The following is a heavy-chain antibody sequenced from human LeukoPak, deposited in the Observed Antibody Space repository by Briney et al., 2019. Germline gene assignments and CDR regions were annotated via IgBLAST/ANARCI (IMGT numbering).Heavy chain of an antibody. J-gene: IGHJ4*02. D-gene: IGHD2-2*01. CDR2: IEKDGSDI. Sequence: GGSLRLSCAASGFTFRDYAMSWVRQAPGKGLEWVANIEKDGSDIHYVDSVKGRFTISRDNAKNSLFLQMNSLRAEDAAVYYCAKSYCSSTSCRTRYYFDYWGQGTLVTVSS. CDR1: GFTFRDYA. CDR3: AKSYCSSTSCRTRYYFDY. V-gene: IGHV3-7*01.